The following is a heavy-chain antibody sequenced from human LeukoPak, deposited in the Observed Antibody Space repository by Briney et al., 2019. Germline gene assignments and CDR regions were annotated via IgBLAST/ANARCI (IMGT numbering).Heavy chain of an antibody. CDR2: IYYSGST. J-gene: IGHJ4*02. D-gene: IGHD3-22*01. Sequence: PSETLSLTCTVSGGSISSYYWSWLRQPPGKGLEWIGYIYYSGSTDYNPSLKSRVTISVDTSKNQFSLKLSSVTAADTAVYYCARKRYYYDSSGYYYYFDYWGQGTLVTVS. CDR1: GGSISSYY. V-gene: IGHV4-59*01. CDR3: ARKRYYYDSSGYYYYFDY.